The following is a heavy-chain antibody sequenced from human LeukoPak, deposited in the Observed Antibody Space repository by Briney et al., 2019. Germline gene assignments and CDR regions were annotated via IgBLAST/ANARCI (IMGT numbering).Heavy chain of an antibody. CDR2: ISGSGGST. CDR3: AKVYYYDSSGYLDY. V-gene: IGHV3-23*01. D-gene: IGHD3-22*01. J-gene: IGHJ4*02. CDR1: GFTVSSNY. Sequence: GGSLRLSCAASGFTVSSNYMSWVRQAPGKGLEWVSSISGSGGSTYYADSVKGRFTISRDNSKNTLYLQMNSLRAEDTAVYYCAKVYYYDSSGYLDYWGQGTLVTVSS.